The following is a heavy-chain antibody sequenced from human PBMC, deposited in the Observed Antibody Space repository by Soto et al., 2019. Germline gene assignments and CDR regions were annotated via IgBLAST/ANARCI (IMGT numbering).Heavy chain of an antibody. Sequence: QVQLVQSGAEVKKPGSSVKVSCKASGGTFSSYAINWVRQAPGQGLEWMGGNFPLFGTTNYAQKFQGRGMITADKSASTAVLELRSLRSADTAVFYWARDLSTGGRHSVFDIWGLGTLVTVSS. J-gene: IGHJ3*02. D-gene: IGHD3-16*01. V-gene: IGHV1-69*06. CDR1: GGTFSSYA. CDR2: NFPLFGTT. CDR3: ARDLSTGGRHSVFDI.